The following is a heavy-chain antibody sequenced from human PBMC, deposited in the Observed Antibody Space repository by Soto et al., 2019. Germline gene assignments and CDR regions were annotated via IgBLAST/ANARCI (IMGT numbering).Heavy chain of an antibody. Sequence: QVQLVQSGAEVKKPGASVKVSCKASGYTFTNYGFSWVRQAPGQGLEWMGWISAYNAKTNCAQKVQGRVTMTTDTSTNTAYLELRSLRSDDTAVYFCARDSYKDCGVGNTPLGDYWGQGTLVTVSS. V-gene: IGHV1-18*01. D-gene: IGHD4-17*01. CDR2: ISAYNAKT. CDR1: GYTFTNYG. CDR3: ARDSYKDCGVGNTPLGDY. J-gene: IGHJ4*02.